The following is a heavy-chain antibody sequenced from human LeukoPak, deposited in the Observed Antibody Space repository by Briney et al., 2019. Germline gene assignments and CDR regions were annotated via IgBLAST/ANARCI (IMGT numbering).Heavy chain of an antibody. J-gene: IGHJ4*02. Sequence: GASLRLSRAPSGLTFSDHYMESVSHAPGKRREWVGRIRKKANSYSTEYAASVKHRLTVSRETPTTSLYLQLNSLKTEDTTGYYCARSSGSSYIFVPPDYWGQGTLVTVSP. D-gene: IGHD3-10*01. V-gene: IGHV3-72*01. CDR2: IRKKANSYST. CDR3: ARSSGSSYIFVPPDY. CDR1: GLTFSDHY.